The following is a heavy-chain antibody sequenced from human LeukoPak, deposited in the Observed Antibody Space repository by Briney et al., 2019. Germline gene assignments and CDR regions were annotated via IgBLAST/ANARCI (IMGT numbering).Heavy chain of an antibody. J-gene: IGHJ4*02. D-gene: IGHD6-13*01. CDR1: GGSIINSH. Sequence: SETLSLTCTVSGGSIINSHWSWIRQPPGKGLEWIGFIYSSGSTNYNPSLKSRVTISVDTSKNQFSLKLTSVTAADTAVYYCARLPWGIAAAGTSRGYYWGQGTLVTVSS. CDR3: ARLPWGIAAAGTSRGYY. V-gene: IGHV4-59*08. CDR2: IYSSGST.